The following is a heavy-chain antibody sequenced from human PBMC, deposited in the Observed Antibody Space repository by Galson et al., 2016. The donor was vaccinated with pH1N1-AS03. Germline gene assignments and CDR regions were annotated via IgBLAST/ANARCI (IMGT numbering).Heavy chain of an antibody. CDR3: AHFLYGDYATWFDP. D-gene: IGHD4-17*01. V-gene: IGHV2-5*02. CDR1: GFSLSTSGVG. CDR2: IYWDDDK. Sequence: PALVKPTQTLTLTCTFSGFSLSTSGVGVGWIRQPPGKALEWLAFIYWDDDKHYSPSLNSRLTITEETSKNQVVLTMTNMDPVDTATYYCAHFLYGDYATWFDPWGQGTLVTVSS. J-gene: IGHJ5*02.